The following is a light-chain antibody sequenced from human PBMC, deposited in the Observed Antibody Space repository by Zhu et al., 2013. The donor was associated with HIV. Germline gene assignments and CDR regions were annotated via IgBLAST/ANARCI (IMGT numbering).Light chain of an antibody. CDR3: QHYNSYPGIT. CDR1: QSVSSW. CDR2: DAS. J-gene: IGKJ5*01. Sequence: DIQMTQSPSTLSASLGDRVNITCRASQSVSSWLAWYQQKPGKAPKVLIYDASKLETGVPSRFSGSGSGTEFTLTISGLQPDDFATYYCQHYNSYPGITFGHGTRLEIK. V-gene: IGKV1-5*01.